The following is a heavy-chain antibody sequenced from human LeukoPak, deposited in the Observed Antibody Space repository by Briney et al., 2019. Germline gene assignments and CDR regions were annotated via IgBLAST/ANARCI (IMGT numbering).Heavy chain of an antibody. D-gene: IGHD2-2*01. CDR2: IYYSGST. J-gene: IGHJ5*02. Sequence: SETLSLTCSVSGGSISSSSYYWGWIHQPPGKGLEWIVIIYYSGSTYYNPSLKSRLTISVDTSKNQFSLKLGSVTATDTAVYYCPRRGYCGSTSCYEYWFDPWGQGTLVTVSS. V-gene: IGHV4-39*01. CDR3: PRRGYCGSTSCYEYWFDP. CDR1: GGSISSSSYY.